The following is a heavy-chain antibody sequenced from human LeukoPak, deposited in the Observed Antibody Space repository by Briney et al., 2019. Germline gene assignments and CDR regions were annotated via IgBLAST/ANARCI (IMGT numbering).Heavy chain of an antibody. CDR1: GGSISCYY. Sequence: SETLSLTCSVSGGSISCYYWSWIRPRPGKGLVWIVYLYYSGSTYYNPSLKSRATISVDTFKHRFSLKLSSVSAADTAVYYCTGRPFREYYDILTGYYRKIRFDPWGQGTLVTVSS. D-gene: IGHD3-9*01. CDR2: LYYSGST. J-gene: IGHJ5*02. V-gene: IGHV4-59*01. CDR3: TGRPFREYYDILTGYYRKIRFDP.